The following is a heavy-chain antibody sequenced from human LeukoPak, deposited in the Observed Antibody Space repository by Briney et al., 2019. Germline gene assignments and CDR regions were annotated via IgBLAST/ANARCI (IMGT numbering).Heavy chain of an antibody. Sequence: KSSETLSLTCTVSGGSISRYYWSWIRQPPGKGLEWIGYIYYSGSTNYNPSLKSRVTISVDTSKNQFSLKLTSVTAADTAVYYCARGVPEYYDFWSGYFYYFDYWGQGTLVTVSS. V-gene: IGHV4-59*01. CDR1: GGSISRYY. J-gene: IGHJ4*02. D-gene: IGHD3-3*01. CDR3: ARGVPEYYDFWSGYFYYFDY. CDR2: IYYSGST.